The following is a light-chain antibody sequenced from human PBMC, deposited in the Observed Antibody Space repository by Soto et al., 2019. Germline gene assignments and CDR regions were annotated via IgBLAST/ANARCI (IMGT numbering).Light chain of an antibody. V-gene: IGLV2-14*01. J-gene: IGLJ3*02. Sequence: QSALTQPASVSGSPGQSITISCTGTSSDVGGYNYVSWYQQHPGKAPKLMIYEVSNRPSGVSNRFSGSKSSNTASLTISGLQAEDESDYCCSSYTSSSTLHWVFGGGTKLTVL. CDR2: EVS. CDR1: SSDVGGYNY. CDR3: SSYTSSSTLHWV.